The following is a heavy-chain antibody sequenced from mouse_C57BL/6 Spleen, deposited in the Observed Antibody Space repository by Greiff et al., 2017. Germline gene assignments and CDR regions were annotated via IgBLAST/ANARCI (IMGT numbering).Heavy chain of an antibody. Sequence: QVQLQQPGAELVKPGASVKLSCKASGYTFTSYWMHWVKQRPGQGLEWIGMIHPNSGSTNYNEKFKSKATLTVDKSSSTAYMQLSSLTSEDSAVYYCARDGNLSGGYFDVWGTGTTVTVSS. CDR2: IHPNSGST. CDR1: GYTFTSYW. V-gene: IGHV1-64*01. D-gene: IGHD1-1*01. J-gene: IGHJ1*03. CDR3: ARDGNLSGGYFDV.